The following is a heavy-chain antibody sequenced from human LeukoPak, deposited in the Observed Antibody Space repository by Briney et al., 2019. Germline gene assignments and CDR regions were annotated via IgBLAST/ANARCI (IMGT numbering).Heavy chain of an antibody. D-gene: IGHD7-27*01. CDR3: AKDRPANWGYYFDY. Sequence: PGGSLRLSCAASGFTFSSYAMSWVRQAPGNGLEWVSAISGSGGSTYYADSVKGRFTISRDDSKNTLYLQMNGLRAEDTAVYYCAKDRPANWGYYFDYWGQGTLVTVSS. J-gene: IGHJ4*02. V-gene: IGHV3-23*01. CDR1: GFTFSSYA. CDR2: ISGSGGST.